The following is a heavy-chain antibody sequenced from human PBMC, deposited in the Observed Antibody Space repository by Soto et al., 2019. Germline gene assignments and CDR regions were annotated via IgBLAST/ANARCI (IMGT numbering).Heavy chain of an antibody. CDR3: ARDLLCSGGSCYDYYYGMDV. Sequence: GGSLRLSCAASGFTFSSYSMNWVRQAPGKGLEWVSSISSSSSYIYYADSVKGRFTISRDNAKNSLYLQMNSLRAEDTAVYYCARDLLCSGGSCYDYYYGMDVWGQGTTVTVSS. CDR1: GFTFSSYS. J-gene: IGHJ6*02. V-gene: IGHV3-21*01. D-gene: IGHD2-15*01. CDR2: ISSSSSYI.